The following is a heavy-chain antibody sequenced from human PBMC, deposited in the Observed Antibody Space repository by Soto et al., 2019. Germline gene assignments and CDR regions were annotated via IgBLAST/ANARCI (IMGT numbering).Heavy chain of an antibody. J-gene: IGHJ6*02. CDR3: ARRFYYGLDV. D-gene: IGHD3-3*01. V-gene: IGHV4-59*01. Sequence: SETLSLTCTVSVGSINSDSWSWIRQPPGKGLEWMGYVFHSVSTSYNPSLKSRVTISIDTSQNQLSLRLTSATAADTATYYCARRFYYGLDVWGQGITVTVSS. CDR1: VGSINSDS. CDR2: VFHSVST.